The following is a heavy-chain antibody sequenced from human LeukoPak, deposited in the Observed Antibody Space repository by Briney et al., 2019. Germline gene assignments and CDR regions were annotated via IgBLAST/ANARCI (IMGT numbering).Heavy chain of an antibody. J-gene: IGHJ4*02. CDR1: GGTFSSYA. D-gene: IGHD3-3*01. Sequence: SVKVSCKASGGTFSSYAISWVQQAPGQGLEWMGGIIPIFGTANYAQKFQGRVTITADESTSTAYMELSSLRSEDTAVYYCARVGDFWSGYYRPFDYWGQGTLVTVSS. CDR3: ARVGDFWSGYYRPFDY. CDR2: IIPIFGTA. V-gene: IGHV1-69*13.